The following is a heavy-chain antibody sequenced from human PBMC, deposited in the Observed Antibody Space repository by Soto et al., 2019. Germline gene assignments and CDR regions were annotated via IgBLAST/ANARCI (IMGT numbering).Heavy chain of an antibody. D-gene: IGHD1-7*01. Sequence: SQTLSLTCAISWDSVSSNRAAWNWIRQSPSRGLEWLGRTYYRSKWYNNYAVSVKSRITINQDTSKNQFSVQLKAVTPEDTAVYYCARAGLELPYKWFDPLGQGTLVPVSS. J-gene: IGHJ5*02. CDR1: WDSVSSNRAA. V-gene: IGHV6-1*01. CDR3: ARAGLELPYKWFDP. CDR2: TYYRSKWYN.